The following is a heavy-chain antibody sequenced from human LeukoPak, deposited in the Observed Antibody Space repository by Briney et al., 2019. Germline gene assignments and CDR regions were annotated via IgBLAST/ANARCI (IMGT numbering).Heavy chain of an antibody. J-gene: IGHJ4*02. CDR3: ARGRDGYKGGRLFDY. D-gene: IGHD5-24*01. CDR2: INWNGGST. V-gene: IGHV3-20*04. CDR1: GFTFDDYG. Sequence: PGGSLRLSCAASGFTFDDYGMSWVRQAPGKGLEWVSGINWNGGSTGYADSVKGRFTISRDNAKNSLYLQMNSLRAEDTALYYCARGRDGYKGGRLFDYWGQGTLVTVSS.